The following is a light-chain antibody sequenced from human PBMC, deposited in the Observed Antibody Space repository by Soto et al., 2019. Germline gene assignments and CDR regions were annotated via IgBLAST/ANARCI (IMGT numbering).Light chain of an antibody. J-gene: IGKJ1*01. CDR1: QSISMW. V-gene: IGKV1-5*03. CDR2: KAS. CDR3: QQYNSYSPT. Sequence: IQMPQSPSTLSASVGDRVTITFRASQSISMWLAWYQQKPGKAPKVLIYKASSLESGVPSRFSGSGSGTEFSLTISSLQPDDFATYYCQQYNSYSPTLGQGSKVDNK.